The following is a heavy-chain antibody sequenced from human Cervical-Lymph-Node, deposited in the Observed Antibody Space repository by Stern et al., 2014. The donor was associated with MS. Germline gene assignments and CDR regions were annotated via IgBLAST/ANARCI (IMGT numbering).Heavy chain of an antibody. V-gene: IGHV3-21*01. Sequence: EVQLVESGGGLVKPGGSLRLSCAASGCTFSSYSMNWVRQAPGKGLEWVSSISRSSSYICNDDPVKDRCTISRDNAKNSLYLQMNSLRAEDTAVYYCARDTRFYGMDVWGQGTTVTVSS. CDR1: GCTFSSYS. J-gene: IGHJ6*02. CDR3: ARDTRFYGMDV. CDR2: ISRSSSYI.